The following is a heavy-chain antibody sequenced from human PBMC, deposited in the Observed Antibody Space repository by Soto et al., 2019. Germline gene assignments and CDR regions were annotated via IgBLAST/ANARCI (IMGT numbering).Heavy chain of an antibody. CDR3: ARGERWLQFDY. J-gene: IGHJ4*02. CDR2: ISSSSSYI. V-gene: IGHV3-21*01. D-gene: IGHD5-12*01. Sequence: VSLRLSCAASGFTFSSYSMNWVRQAPGKGLEWVSSISSSSSYIYYADSVKGRFTISRDNAKNSLYLQMNSLRAEDTAVYYCARGERWLQFDYWGQGTLVTVSS. CDR1: GFTFSSYS.